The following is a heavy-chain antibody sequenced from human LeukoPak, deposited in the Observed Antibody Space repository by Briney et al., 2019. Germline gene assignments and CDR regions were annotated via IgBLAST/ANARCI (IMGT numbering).Heavy chain of an antibody. CDR2: IYSGGST. V-gene: IGHV3-53*01. Sequence: GGSLRLSCAASGFTVSSNYMSWVRLAPGKGLEWVSVIYSGGSTYYADSVKGRFTISRDNPKNTLYLQMNSLRAEDTAVYYCARAKSTYYYDSSGYGGMDVWGQGTTVTVSS. CDR3: ARAKSTYYYDSSGYGGMDV. CDR1: GFTVSSNY. J-gene: IGHJ6*02. D-gene: IGHD3-22*01.